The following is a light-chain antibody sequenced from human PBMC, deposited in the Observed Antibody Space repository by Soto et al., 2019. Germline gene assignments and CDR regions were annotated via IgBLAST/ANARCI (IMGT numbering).Light chain of an antibody. Sequence: QSALTQPASVSGSPGQSITISCTGTSSDVGGYNYVSWYQQHPGKPPKLMIYEVSNWPSGVSNRFSGSKSGNTASLTISGLQAEDEADYYCSSYTSISTYVFGTGTKLTVL. CDR2: EVS. V-gene: IGLV2-14*01. CDR3: SSYTSISTYV. CDR1: SSDVGGYNY. J-gene: IGLJ1*01.